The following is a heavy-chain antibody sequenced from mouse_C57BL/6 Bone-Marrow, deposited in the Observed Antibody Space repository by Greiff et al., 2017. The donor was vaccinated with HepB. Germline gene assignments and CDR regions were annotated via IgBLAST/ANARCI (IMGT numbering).Heavy chain of an antibody. CDR3: ATSPYGSSPYYFDY. CDR1: GFTFSDYG. Sequence: VQLKESGGGLVKPGGSLKLSCAASGFTFSDYGMHWVRQAPEKGLEWVAYISSGSSTIYYADTVKGRFTISRDNAKNTLFLQMTSLRSEDTAMYYCATSPYGSSPYYFDYWGQGTTLTVSS. J-gene: IGHJ2*01. D-gene: IGHD1-1*01. V-gene: IGHV5-17*01. CDR2: ISSGSSTI.